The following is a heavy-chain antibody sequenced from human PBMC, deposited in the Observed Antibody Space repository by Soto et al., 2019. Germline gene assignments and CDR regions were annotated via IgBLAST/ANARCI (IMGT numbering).Heavy chain of an antibody. Sequence: GGSLRLSCAASGFTFSNYAMSWVRQAPGKGLEWVSTIDSGGSTFYADSVKGRFTISRDNSKDTLYLQMNSLRAEDTALYYCASKETSDAYYPFDYWGQGSLVTVSS. D-gene: IGHD3-16*01. CDR1: GFTFSNYA. CDR2: IDSGGST. J-gene: IGHJ4*02. CDR3: ASKETSDAYYPFDY. V-gene: IGHV3-23*01.